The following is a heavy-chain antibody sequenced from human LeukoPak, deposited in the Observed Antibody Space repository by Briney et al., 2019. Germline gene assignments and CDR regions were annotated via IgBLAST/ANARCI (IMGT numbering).Heavy chain of an antibody. CDR1: GGSISSSPYC. D-gene: IGHD5-18*01. CDR3: ARDGGYSYRYYYYYMDV. Sequence: PSETLSLTCTVSGGSISSSPYCWGWIRQPPGKGLEWIGSIYYSGTTHYNPSLESRVTISVDTSKNQFSLQLNSVTPEDTAVYYCARDGGYSYRYYYYYMDVWGKGTTVTVSS. CDR2: IYYSGTT. V-gene: IGHV4-39*07. J-gene: IGHJ6*03.